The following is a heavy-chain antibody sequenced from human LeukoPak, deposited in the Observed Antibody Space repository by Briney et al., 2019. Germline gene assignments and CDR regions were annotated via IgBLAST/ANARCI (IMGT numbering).Heavy chain of an antibody. D-gene: IGHD3-3*01. Sequence: SETLSLSCAVSVPSISSGGYAWSWIRQPPVKGLEWIWYIYHRGSTCYNPSLKSRVTISADRSKNQFSLKLSSVTAADTAVYYCARYYDFWSGTKENWFDPWGQGTLVTVSS. CDR1: VPSISSGGYA. V-gene: IGHV4-30-2*01. J-gene: IGHJ5*02. CDR3: ARYYDFWSGTKENWFDP. CDR2: IYHRGST.